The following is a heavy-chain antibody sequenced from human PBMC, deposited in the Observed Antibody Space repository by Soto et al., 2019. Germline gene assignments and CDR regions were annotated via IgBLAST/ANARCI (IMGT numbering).Heavy chain of an antibody. J-gene: IGHJ6*02. Sequence: HPGGSLRLSCTASGLTFSNYAMSWVRQAPGKGLEFVSFISGGGGSTYSADSVKGRFTVSRDDLKNTLSLQMNSLRVEDTAVYYCVKLLRSWYGHSALDVWGQGTTVTVSS. D-gene: IGHD4-17*01. CDR2: ISGGGGST. CDR1: GLTFSNYA. CDR3: VKLLRSWYGHSALDV. V-gene: IGHV3-23*01.